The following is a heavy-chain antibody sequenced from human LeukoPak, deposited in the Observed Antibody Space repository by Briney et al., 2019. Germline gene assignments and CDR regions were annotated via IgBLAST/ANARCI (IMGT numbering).Heavy chain of an antibody. J-gene: IGHJ4*02. CDR2: IKQDGSEK. Sequence: PGGSLRLSCAASGFTFDDYGMSWVRQAPGKGLEWVANIKQDGSEKYYVDSVKGRFTISRDNAKNSLYLQMNSLRAEDTAVYYCARFWSGYYYYFDYWGQGTLVTVSS. CDR1: GFTFDDYG. D-gene: IGHD3-3*01. CDR3: ARFWSGYYYYFDY. V-gene: IGHV3-7*01.